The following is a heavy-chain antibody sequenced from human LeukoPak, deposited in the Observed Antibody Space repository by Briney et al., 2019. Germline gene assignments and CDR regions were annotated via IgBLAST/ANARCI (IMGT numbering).Heavy chain of an antibody. CDR2: FDPEDGET. CDR3: ATDGSDCSGGSCYSYGMDV. J-gene: IGHJ6*04. V-gene: IGHV1-24*01. CDR1: GYTLTELS. Sequence: ASVKVSCKVSGYTLTELSMHWVRQAPGKGLEWMGGFDPEDGETIYAQKFQGRVTMTEDTSTDTAYMELSRLRSEDTAVYYCATDGSDCSGGSCYSYGMDVWGKGTTVTVSS. D-gene: IGHD2-15*01.